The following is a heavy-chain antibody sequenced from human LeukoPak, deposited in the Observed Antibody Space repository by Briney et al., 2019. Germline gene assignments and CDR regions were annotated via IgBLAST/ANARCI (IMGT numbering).Heavy chain of an antibody. CDR2: FDPEDGET. J-gene: IGHJ3*02. CDR1: GYTLTELS. CDR3: AKAKYSSGWYGVFDI. V-gene: IGHV1-24*01. D-gene: IGHD6-19*01. Sequence: ASVKVSCKVSGYTLTELSMHWVRQAPGKGLEWMGGFDPEDGETIYAQKLQGRVTMTEDTSTDTAYMELSSLRSEDAAVYYCAKAKYSSGWYGVFDIWGKGTMVTVSS.